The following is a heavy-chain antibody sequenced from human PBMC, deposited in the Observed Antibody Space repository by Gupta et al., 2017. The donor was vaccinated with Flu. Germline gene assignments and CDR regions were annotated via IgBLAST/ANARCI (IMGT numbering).Heavy chain of an antibody. CDR2: ISYDGSNK. V-gene: IGHV3-30*18. Sequence: QVQLVESGGGVVRPGRSLRLSCAASGSPYSSFAMHWVPQAPGKGLEWVALISYDGSNKNDADSVMGRFTISRDNSENTLFLQGNSLRAEDAAVYYCAKDLGGSGSYYTFDSWGQGTLVTVSS. CDR1: GSPYSSFA. J-gene: IGHJ4*02. D-gene: IGHD3-10*01. CDR3: AKDLGGSGSYYTFDS.